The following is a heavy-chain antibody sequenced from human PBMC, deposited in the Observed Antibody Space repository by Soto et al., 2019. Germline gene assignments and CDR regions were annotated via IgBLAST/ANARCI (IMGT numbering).Heavy chain of an antibody. Sequence: GGSLRLACAASGFTFDDYTMRGVRQAPGKGLEWVSLISWDGGSTYYADSVKGRFTISRDNSKNSLYLQMNSLRTEDTALYYCAKDTGYCTNGVCPYGMDVWGQGTTVTVPS. J-gene: IGHJ6*02. D-gene: IGHD2-8*01. CDR2: ISWDGGST. CDR1: GFTFDDYT. V-gene: IGHV3-43*01. CDR3: AKDTGYCTNGVCPYGMDV.